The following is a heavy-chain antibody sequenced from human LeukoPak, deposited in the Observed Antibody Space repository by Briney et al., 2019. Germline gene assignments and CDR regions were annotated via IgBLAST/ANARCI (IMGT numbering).Heavy chain of an antibody. CDR3: ARSIYCSSTSCYNLGPIIGNWFDP. J-gene: IGHJ5*02. CDR1: GGSISSYY. D-gene: IGHD2-2*02. V-gene: IGHV4-4*09. CDR2: IYTSGST. Sequence: PSETLSLTCTDSGGSISSYYWSSIRQPPGKGLEWIGYIYTSGSTNYNPSLKSRVTISVDTSKNQFSLKLSSVTAADTAVYYCARSIYCSSTSCYNLGPIIGNWFDPWGQGTLVTVSS.